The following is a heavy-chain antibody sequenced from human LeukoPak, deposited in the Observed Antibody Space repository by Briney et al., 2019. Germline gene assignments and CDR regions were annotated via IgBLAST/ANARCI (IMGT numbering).Heavy chain of an antibody. CDR1: GGPIGTLH. CDR3: ARSDGIVSEEAWFDP. D-gene: IGHD1-26*01. J-gene: IGHJ5*02. Sequence: LSETLSLTCSVSGGPIGTLHWHWIRQPPAKGLEWIGYIFTTDVTNYSPSLKSRVNISVDTSNNQFSLRLSSETAADTAVYYCARSDGIVSEEAWFDPWGQGTLVTVSS. CDR2: IFTTDVT. V-gene: IGHV4-4*09.